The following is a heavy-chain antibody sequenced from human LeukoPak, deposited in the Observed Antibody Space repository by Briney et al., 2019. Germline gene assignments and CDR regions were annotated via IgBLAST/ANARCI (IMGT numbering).Heavy chain of an antibody. V-gene: IGHV3-15*01. CDR1: GFTFSRYV. Sequence: GGSLRLSCAASGFTFSRYVMSWVRQAPGKGLDSVGRIKSKADGGTTDYAEPVKGRFTISRDNSKKTLYLQMNSLKTEDTALYYCAAVSVDYGDSSFDFWGQGTLVTVSS. D-gene: IGHD4-17*01. CDR2: IKSKADGGTT. J-gene: IGHJ4*02. CDR3: AAVSVDYGDSSFDF.